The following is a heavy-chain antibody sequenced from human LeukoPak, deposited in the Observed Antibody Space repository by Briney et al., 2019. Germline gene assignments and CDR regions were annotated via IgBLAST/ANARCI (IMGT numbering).Heavy chain of an antibody. J-gene: IGHJ4*02. CDR3: ESDLDGGAVVYLDF. Sequence: ETLSHTSGDCGDSISNNSATWGWIRQPPWGGLEWLVIAYYGSNWYDDYAFSVKGPITINTATSKTHFSRNLNHVTTEDTVVYRCESDLDGGAVVYLDFWGQGILVTVAS. V-gene: IGHV6-1*01. CDR1: GDSISNNSAT. CDR2: AYYGSNWYD. D-gene: IGHD6-19*01.